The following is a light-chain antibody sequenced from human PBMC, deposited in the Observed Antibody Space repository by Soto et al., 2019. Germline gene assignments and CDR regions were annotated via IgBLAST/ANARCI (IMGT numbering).Light chain of an antibody. V-gene: IGKV3-15*01. Sequence: ETVMTQSPATLSVSPGERATLSCRASQSIKNNLAWYQRKPGQAPRLFMYAASVRAAGIPARFSGSGSGTEFTLTISSLQSEDFAVYYCQQYNDWYTFGQGTKLEI. CDR2: AAS. CDR1: QSIKNN. CDR3: QQYNDWYT. J-gene: IGKJ2*01.